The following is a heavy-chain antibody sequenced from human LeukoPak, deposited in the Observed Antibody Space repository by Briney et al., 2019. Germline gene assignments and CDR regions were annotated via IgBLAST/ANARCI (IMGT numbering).Heavy chain of an antibody. CDR3: ARHGDYGFPNWFDP. D-gene: IGHD4-17*01. Sequence: SETLSLTCTVSGGSISSYYWSWLRQPPGKGLEWIGYIYYSGSTNYNPSLKSRVTISVDTSKNQFSLKLSSVTAADTAVYYCARHGDYGFPNWFDPWGQGTLVTVSS. CDR1: GGSISSYY. J-gene: IGHJ5*02. CDR2: IYYSGST. V-gene: IGHV4-59*08.